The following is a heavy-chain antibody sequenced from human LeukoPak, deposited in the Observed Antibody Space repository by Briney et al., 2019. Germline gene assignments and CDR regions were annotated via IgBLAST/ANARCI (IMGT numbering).Heavy chain of an antibody. CDR2: ISSSGSTI. D-gene: IGHD3-22*01. CDR1: GFTFSSYK. V-gene: IGHV3-48*03. CDR3: ARVTYYYDSSGYSGRVLGY. J-gene: IGHJ4*02. Sequence: AGTLRLSCAASGFTFSSYKMNWVGQAPGKGLEWGSYISSSGSTIYYADSVKGRFTISTANAKNSLYLQMNSLRAEDRAVYYCARVTYYYDSSGYSGRVLGYWGQGTLVTVSS.